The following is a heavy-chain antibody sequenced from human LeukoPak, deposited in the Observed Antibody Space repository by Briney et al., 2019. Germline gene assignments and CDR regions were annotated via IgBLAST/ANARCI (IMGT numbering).Heavy chain of an antibody. CDR3: ARLNPYWLRYYYDSRDFDY. J-gene: IGHJ4*02. V-gene: IGHV4-39*01. CDR1: GGSISSSSSY. D-gene: IGHD3-22*01. CDR2: IYYSGST. Sequence: PSETLSLTCTVSGGSISSSSSYWGWIRQPPGKGLEWIGSIYYSGSTYYNPSLKSRVTISVDTSKNQFSLKLSSVTAADTAVYYCARLNPYWLRYYYDSRDFDYWGQGTLVTVSS.